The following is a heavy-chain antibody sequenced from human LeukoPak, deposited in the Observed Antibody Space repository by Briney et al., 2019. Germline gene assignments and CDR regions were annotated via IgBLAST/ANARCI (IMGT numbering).Heavy chain of an antibody. Sequence: PSETLSLTCAVYGGSFSGYYWSWIRQPPGKGLEWIGEINHSGSTNYNPSLKSRVTISVDTSKNQFSLKLSSVTAADTAVYYCATLIAAAGNYFDYWGQGTLVTVSS. V-gene: IGHV4-34*01. CDR3: ATLIAAAGNYFDY. CDR1: GGSFSGYY. D-gene: IGHD6-13*01. CDR2: INHSGST. J-gene: IGHJ4*02.